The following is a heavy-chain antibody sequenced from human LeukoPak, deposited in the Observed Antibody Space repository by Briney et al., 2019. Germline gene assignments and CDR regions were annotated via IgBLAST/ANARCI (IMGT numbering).Heavy chain of an antibody. CDR1: GFTFSSYG. CDR3: ARDEYSYYYDSSGVFDY. Sequence: GGSLRLSCAASGFTFSSYGMHWVRQAPGKGLEWVAVIWYDGSNKYYADSVKGRFTISRDNSKNTLYLQMNSLRAEDTAVYYCARDEYSYYYDSSGVFDYWGQGTLVTVSS. J-gene: IGHJ4*02. D-gene: IGHD3-22*01. CDR2: IWYDGSNK. V-gene: IGHV3-33*01.